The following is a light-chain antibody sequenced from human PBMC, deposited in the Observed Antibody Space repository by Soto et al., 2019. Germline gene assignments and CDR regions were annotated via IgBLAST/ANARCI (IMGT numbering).Light chain of an antibody. CDR1: NSNIGTGFD. Sequence: QSGLTQPPSVSGAPGQRVTIACTGNNSNIGTGFDVHWYRYFPGAAPKLLLSGTSHRPSGVPDRFSGSKSGTSASLAITGLQADDEADYYCQTSDSGLFGLIFGTGTKLTVL. V-gene: IGLV1-40*01. CDR3: QTSDSGLFGLI. J-gene: IGLJ1*01. CDR2: GTS.